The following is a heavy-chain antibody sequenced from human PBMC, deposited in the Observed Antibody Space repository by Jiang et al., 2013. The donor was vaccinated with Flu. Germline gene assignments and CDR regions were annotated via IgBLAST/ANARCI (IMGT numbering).Heavy chain of an antibody. V-gene: IGHV1-46*01. J-gene: IGHJ5*02. CDR1: GYTFTSYY. CDR2: INPSGGST. CDR3: ARDRGYCSGGSCYGFDP. Sequence: SVKVSCKASGYTFTSYYMHWVRQAPGQGLEWMGIINPSGGSTSYAQKFQGRVTMTRDTSTSTVYMELSSLRYEDTAVYYCARDRGYCSGGSCYGFDPWGQGTLVTVSS. D-gene: IGHD2-15*01.